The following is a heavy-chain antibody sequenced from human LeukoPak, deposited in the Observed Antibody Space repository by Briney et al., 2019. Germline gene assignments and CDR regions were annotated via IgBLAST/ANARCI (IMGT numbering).Heavy chain of an antibody. D-gene: IGHD3-10*02. CDR3: ARGDVDPYVFDI. Sequence: PGGSLRLSCEASGFTFNTYSMNWARQAPGKGLEWIGEINHSGSTNYNPSLKSRVTISVDTSKKQFSLKVKSVIAADTAVYYCARGDVDPYVFDIWGQGTMVTVSS. J-gene: IGHJ3*02. CDR2: INHSGST. V-gene: IGHV4-34*01. CDR1: GFTFNTYS.